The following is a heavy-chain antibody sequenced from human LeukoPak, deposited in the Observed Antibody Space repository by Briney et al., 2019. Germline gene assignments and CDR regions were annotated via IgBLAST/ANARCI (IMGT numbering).Heavy chain of an antibody. Sequence: SETLPLTCTVSGGSISSGGYSWSWIRQHPGKGLEWIGYIYYSGSTYYNPSLKSRVTISVDTSKNQFSLKLSSVTAADTAVYYCASTSGDFDYWGQGTLVTVSS. CDR2: IYYSGST. V-gene: IGHV4-31*03. D-gene: IGHD2-8*01. CDR3: ASTSGDFDY. CDR1: GGSISSGGYS. J-gene: IGHJ4*02.